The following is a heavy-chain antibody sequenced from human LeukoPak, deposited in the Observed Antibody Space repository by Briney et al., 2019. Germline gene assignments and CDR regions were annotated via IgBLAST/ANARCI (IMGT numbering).Heavy chain of an antibody. Sequence: GGSLRLSCAASGFTFDDYAMHWVRQAPGKGLEWVSGISWNSGSIGYADSVKGRFTISRDNAKNSLYLQMNSLRAEDMALYYCARVHTYYYDSGGYLDAFDIWGQGTMVTVSS. CDR1: GFTFDDYA. CDR3: ARVHTYYYDSGGYLDAFDI. J-gene: IGHJ3*02. CDR2: ISWNSGSI. V-gene: IGHV3-9*03. D-gene: IGHD3-22*01.